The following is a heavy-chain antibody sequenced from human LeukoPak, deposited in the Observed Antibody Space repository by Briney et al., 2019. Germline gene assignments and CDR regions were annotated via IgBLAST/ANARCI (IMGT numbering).Heavy chain of an antibody. CDR2: IYYSGST. J-gene: IGHJ4*02. CDR3: ARERDYPFDY. D-gene: IGHD4-11*01. V-gene: IGHV4-39*07. CDR1: GGSISSSSYY. Sequence: PSETLSLTCTVSGGSISSSSYYWGWIRQPPGKGLEWIGSIYYSGSTYYNPSLKSRVTISVDTSKNQFSLKLSSVTAADTAVYYCARERDYPFDYWGQGTLVTVSS.